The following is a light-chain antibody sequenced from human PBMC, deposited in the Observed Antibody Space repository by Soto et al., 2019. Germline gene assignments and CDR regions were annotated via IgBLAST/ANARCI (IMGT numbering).Light chain of an antibody. CDR3: QQYDNWPPIT. V-gene: IGKV3-15*01. J-gene: IGKJ5*01. CDR1: QSISTN. Sequence: EIAMTHSPATLSVSPGDRATISCLASQSISTNLAWYQQKPGQAPRLLIYGASTRAAGIPARFRGSRSGTEFTLTISSLLSEDFAVYYCQQYDNWPPITFGQGTRLEI. CDR2: GAS.